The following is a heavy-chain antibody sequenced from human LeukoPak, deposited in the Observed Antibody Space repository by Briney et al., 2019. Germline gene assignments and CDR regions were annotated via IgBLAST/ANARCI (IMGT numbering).Heavy chain of an antibody. CDR3: ARGLDIVVVPAAMLEYFQH. CDR2: ISSSSSYI. D-gene: IGHD2-2*03. CDR1: GFTFSSYS. V-gene: IGHV3-21*01. J-gene: IGHJ1*01. Sequence: GGSLRLSCAASGFTFSSYSMNWVRQAPGKGLEWVSPISSSSSYIYYADSVKGRFAISRDNAKNSLYLQMNSLRAEDTAVYYCARGLDIVVVPAAMLEYFQHWGPGTLVTVSS.